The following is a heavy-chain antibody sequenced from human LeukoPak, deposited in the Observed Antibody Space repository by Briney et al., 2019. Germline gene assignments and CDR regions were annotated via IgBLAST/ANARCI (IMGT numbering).Heavy chain of an antibody. D-gene: IGHD1-26*01. CDR1: GFTFSGYY. V-gene: IGHV3-11*01. CDR2: ISSSGSTI. J-gene: IGHJ2*01. CDR3: ARADRIVGAIPGYFDL. Sequence: GGSLRLSCAASGFTFSGYYMSWIRQAPGKGLEWVSYISSSGSTIYYADSVKGRFTISRDNAKNSLYLQMNSLRAEDTAVYYCARADRIVGAIPGYFDLWGRGTLVTVSS.